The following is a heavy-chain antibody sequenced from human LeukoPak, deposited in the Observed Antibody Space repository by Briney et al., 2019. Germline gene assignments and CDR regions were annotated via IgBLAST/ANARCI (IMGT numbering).Heavy chain of an antibody. Sequence: SETLSLTCTVSGGSISSYYWSWIRQPPGKGLEWIGYIYYSGSTNYNPSLKSRVTISVDTSKNQFSLKLSSVTAADTAVYYCARGGIFWSGYHLPFDYWGQGTLVTVSS. CDR2: IYYSGST. D-gene: IGHD3-3*01. J-gene: IGHJ4*02. V-gene: IGHV4-59*12. CDR3: ARGGIFWSGYHLPFDY. CDR1: GGSISSYY.